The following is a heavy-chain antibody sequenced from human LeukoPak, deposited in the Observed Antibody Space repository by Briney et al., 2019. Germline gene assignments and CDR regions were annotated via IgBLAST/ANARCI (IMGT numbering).Heavy chain of an antibody. Sequence: AGGSLRLSCAASTLTFSSYVMTWVRQAPGKGREWVAIVSGSGGTTDYADSVKGRFTISRDNSNNMVYLQLKSLRVEDTAVYYCAKGRGTFGAIISDAFDVWGHGTMVIVSS. CDR2: VSGSGGTT. J-gene: IGHJ3*01. D-gene: IGHD3-3*01. CDR3: AKGRGTFGAIISDAFDV. CDR1: TLTFSSYV. V-gene: IGHV3-23*01.